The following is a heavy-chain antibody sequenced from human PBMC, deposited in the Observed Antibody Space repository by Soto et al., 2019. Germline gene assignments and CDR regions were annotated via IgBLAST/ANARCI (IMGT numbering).Heavy chain of an antibody. J-gene: IGHJ4*02. Sequence: QVQLVESGGGLVMPGESLRLSCAASGFTFSDHYISWTPQAPGKGREWVSYISSSGNSMYYADSVKGRFTVSRDNAENSLYLQMNSLRAEDTAVYYCARRAASGRHFDHWGQGTLVSVSS. CDR2: ISSSGNSM. V-gene: IGHV3-11*01. D-gene: IGHD6-13*01. CDR1: GFTFSDHY. CDR3: ARRAASGRHFDH.